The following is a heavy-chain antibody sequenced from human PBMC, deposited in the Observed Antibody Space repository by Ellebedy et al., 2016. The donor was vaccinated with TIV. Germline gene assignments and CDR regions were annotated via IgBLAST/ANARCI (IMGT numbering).Heavy chain of an antibody. Sequence: MPSETLFLTCTVSGGSIGITYHWGWIRQPPGKGLEWLASISYSGTTYYNPSLRGRVTISIDTSKNQFSLKLTSVTAADTAVYYCASPHGAKSNNFDPWGQGTLVTVSS. CDR2: ISYSGTT. CDR3: ASPHGAKSNNFDP. CDR1: GGSIGITYH. V-gene: IGHV4-39*07. J-gene: IGHJ5*02. D-gene: IGHD4/OR15-4a*01.